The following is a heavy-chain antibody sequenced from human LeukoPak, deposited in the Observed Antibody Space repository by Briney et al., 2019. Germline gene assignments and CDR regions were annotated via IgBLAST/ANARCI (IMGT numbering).Heavy chain of an antibody. D-gene: IGHD3-10*01. CDR2: ISGSGGRT. CDR3: ARDIYGSGPPVGDTIDY. V-gene: IGHV3-23*01. Sequence: GGSLRLSCAASGFTFTTYWMSWVRQAPGKGLEWVSSISGSGGRTYYADSVKGRFTISRDNSKNTLYLQMNSLRAEDTAVYYCARDIYGSGPPVGDTIDYWGQGNLVTVSS. CDR1: GFTFTTYW. J-gene: IGHJ4*02.